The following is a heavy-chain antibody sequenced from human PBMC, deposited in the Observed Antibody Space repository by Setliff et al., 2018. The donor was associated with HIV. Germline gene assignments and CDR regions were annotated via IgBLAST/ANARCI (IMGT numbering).Heavy chain of an antibody. V-gene: IGHV4-34*01. CDR3: ARDHNSGTLHAFDL. Sequence: PSETLSLTCAVYGGSFSGYYWSWIRQPPGKGLEWIGEINHSGSTNYNPSLKSRVTISLDTSKKHFSLDLYSVTAADTAVYYCARDHNSGTLHAFDLWGQGTKVTVSS. CDR1: GGSFSGYY. J-gene: IGHJ3*01. D-gene: IGHD1-26*01. CDR2: INHSGST.